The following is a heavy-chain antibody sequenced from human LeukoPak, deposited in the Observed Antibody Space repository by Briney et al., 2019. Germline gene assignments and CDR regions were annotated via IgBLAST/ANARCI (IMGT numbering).Heavy chain of an antibody. V-gene: IGHV3-30*02. CDR3: VKDDPVLHF. CDR1: GLTFGTCA. CDR2: IRPDGGKK. J-gene: IGHJ4*02. Sequence: GGSLRLSCSASGLTFGTCAMHWVRQAPGRGLEWLTLIRPDGGKKFYSDSVKGRFTVSRDNFKNMLYLEMDSLRSEDTAVYYCVKDDPVLHFWRQGPLVSVSS.